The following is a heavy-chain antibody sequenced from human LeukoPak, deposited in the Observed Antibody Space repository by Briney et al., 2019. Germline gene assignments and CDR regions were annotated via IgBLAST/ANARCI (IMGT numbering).Heavy chain of an antibody. Sequence: GGSLTLSCAASGFTFIRYAMYWVRQPPGKGLEWVAVIWHDGSNEYYADPVKGRFPISRTNSKNTMYLQMNSLRAEETAVYYCARTYSSSWFDYWGQGTLVTVSS. J-gene: IGHJ4*02. V-gene: IGHV3-33*07. CDR3: ARTYSSSWFDY. D-gene: IGHD6-13*01. CDR2: IWHDGSNE. CDR1: GFTFIRYA.